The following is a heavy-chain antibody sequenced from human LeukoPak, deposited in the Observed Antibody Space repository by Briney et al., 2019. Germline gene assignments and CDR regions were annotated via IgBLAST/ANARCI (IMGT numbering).Heavy chain of an antibody. Sequence: SETLSLTCTVSGGSLSSYYWSWIRHPAGKGLEWIGRIYTSGSNNYNPSLKSRVTMSVDTSKKQFSLKLRSVTAAGAAVYYSARDWSMDSSSWGATYYFDYGGQGTLVTVSS. CDR1: GGSLSSYY. D-gene: IGHD6-13*01. V-gene: IGHV4-4*07. CDR2: IYTSGSN. CDR3: ARDWSMDSSSWGATYYFDY. J-gene: IGHJ4*02.